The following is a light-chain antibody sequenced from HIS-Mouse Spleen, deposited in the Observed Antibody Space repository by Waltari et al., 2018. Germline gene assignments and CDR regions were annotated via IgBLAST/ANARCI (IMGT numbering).Light chain of an antibody. J-gene: IGKJ1*01. CDR3: QQLNSYPPT. CDR2: AAS. V-gene: IGKV1-9*01. Sequence: DIQLTQSPSFLSASVGDRVTITCRASQGISSYLAWYQQKPGKAPKRLIYAASTLQSGVPSRFSCSGSGTEFTLTISSLQPEEFATYYCQQLNSYPPTFGQGTKVEIK. CDR1: QGISSY.